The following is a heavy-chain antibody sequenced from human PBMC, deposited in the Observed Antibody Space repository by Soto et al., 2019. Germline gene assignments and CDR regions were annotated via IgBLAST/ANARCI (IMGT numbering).Heavy chain of an antibody. D-gene: IGHD2-2*01. CDR3: ARDFCSSTSCYHYYYYGMDV. J-gene: IGHJ6*02. Sequence: SVKVSCKASGGTFSSYAISWVRQAPGQGLEWMGGIIPIFGTANYAQKFQGRVTITADESTSTAYMELSSLRFEDTAVYYCARDFCSSTSCYHYYYYGMDVWGQGTTVT. V-gene: IGHV1-69*13. CDR2: IIPIFGTA. CDR1: GGTFSSYA.